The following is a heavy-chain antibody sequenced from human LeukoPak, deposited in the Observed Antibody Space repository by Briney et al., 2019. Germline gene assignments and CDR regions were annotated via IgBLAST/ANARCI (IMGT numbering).Heavy chain of an antibody. J-gene: IGHJ4*02. CDR2: IYYSGST. CDR3: ARTKYSYGSPFDY. CDR1: GGSFSGYY. D-gene: IGHD5-18*01. V-gene: IGHV4-59*01. Sequence: SETLSLTCAVYGGSFSGYYWSWIRQPPGKGLEWIGYIYYSGSTNYNPSLKSRVTISVDTSKNQFSLKLSSVTAADTAVYYCARTKYSYGSPFDYWGQGTLVTVSS.